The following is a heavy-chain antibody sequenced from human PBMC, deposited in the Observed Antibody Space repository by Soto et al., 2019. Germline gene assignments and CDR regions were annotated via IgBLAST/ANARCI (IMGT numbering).Heavy chain of an antibody. J-gene: IGHJ4*02. CDR1: GFSLDTSGVG. CDR3: AHIFDFDWVWAFEY. CDR2: IYWDDDM. V-gene: IGHV2-5*02. Sequence: QITLKESGPTLVKPTQTLTLTCTFSGFSLDTSGVGVGWIRQPPGKTLEWLALIYWDDDMRYSPSLNSRLTITKDTSKNQVVLRMTNVDPVDTATYYCAHIFDFDWVWAFEYWGQGALVTVSS. D-gene: IGHD3-9*01.